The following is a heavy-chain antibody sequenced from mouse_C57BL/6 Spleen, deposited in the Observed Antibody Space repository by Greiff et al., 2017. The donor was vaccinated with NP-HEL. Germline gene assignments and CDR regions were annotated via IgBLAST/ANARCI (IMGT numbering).Heavy chain of an antibody. D-gene: IGHD2-1*01. J-gene: IGHJ4*01. CDR2: IYPGDGDT. V-gene: IGHV1-82*01. Sequence: QVQLKQSGPELVKPGASVKISCKASGYAFSSSWMNWVKQRPGKGLEWIGRIYPGDGDTNYNGKFKGKATLTADKSSSTAYMQLSSLTSEDSAVYFCARRVEGSYGNYYAMDYWGQGTSVTVSS. CDR1: GYAFSSSW. CDR3: ARRVEGSYGNYYAMDY.